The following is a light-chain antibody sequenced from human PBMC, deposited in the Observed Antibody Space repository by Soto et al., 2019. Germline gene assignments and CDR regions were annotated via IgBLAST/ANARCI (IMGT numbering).Light chain of an antibody. CDR1: SSNIGDNP. CDR3: AAWDYSLNAL. V-gene: IGLV1-44*01. Sequence: QSVLTQPPSASGTPGQSVTISCSGSSSNIGDNPVNWYRHLPGAAPTLLIYLNDQRPSGVPDRFSGSKSGTSASLVISGLQPGDEADYYCAAWDYSLNALFGTGTKVTLL. CDR2: LND. J-gene: IGLJ1*01.